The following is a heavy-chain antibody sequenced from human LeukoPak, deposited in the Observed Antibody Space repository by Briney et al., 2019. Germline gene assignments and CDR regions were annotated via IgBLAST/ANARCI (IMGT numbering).Heavy chain of an antibody. J-gene: IGHJ4*02. V-gene: IGHV4-39*07. CDR2: FYYSGNT. CDR3: ARFYRKTYKWNDQPYY. CDR1: GGSISSNSYY. Sequence: SETLSLTCSVSGGSISSNSYYWGWIRQPPGKGLEWIGSFYYSGNTYYNPSLKSRVTISLDMSKSQFSLKLSSVTTADTAVYYCARFYRKTYKWNDQPYYWGQGTLVTVSS. D-gene: IGHD1-20*01.